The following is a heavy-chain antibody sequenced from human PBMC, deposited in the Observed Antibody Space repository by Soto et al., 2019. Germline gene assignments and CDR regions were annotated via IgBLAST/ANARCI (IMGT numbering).Heavy chain of an antibody. V-gene: IGHV3-30*18. CDR3: AKDPTFIGDGYNYFDY. CDR1: GFTFSSYG. D-gene: IGHD3-10*01. CDR2: ISYDGSNK. Sequence: GGSLSLSCAASGFTFSSYGMHWVRQAPGKGLEWVAVISYDGSNKYYADSVKGRFTISRDNSKNTLYLQMNSLRAEDTAVYYCAKDPTFIGDGYNYFDYWGQGTLVTVSS. J-gene: IGHJ4*02.